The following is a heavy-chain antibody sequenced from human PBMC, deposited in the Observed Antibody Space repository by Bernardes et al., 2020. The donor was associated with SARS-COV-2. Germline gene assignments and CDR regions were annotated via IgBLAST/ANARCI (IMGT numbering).Heavy chain of an antibody. J-gene: IGHJ4*02. CDR1: GFSFNNYG. CDR3: VKRRAIFELWAGSLDY. CDR2: ISYEGRRK. D-gene: IGHD3-9*01. V-gene: IGHV3-30*18. Sequence: GGSLRLSCAASGFSFNNYGMHWVRQAPGPGLEWVAFISYEGRRKYYLDSLKGRFTVSRDYSKDTLYLQMNSLREDDTAVYYCVKRRAIFELWAGSLDYWGLGTLVTVSS.